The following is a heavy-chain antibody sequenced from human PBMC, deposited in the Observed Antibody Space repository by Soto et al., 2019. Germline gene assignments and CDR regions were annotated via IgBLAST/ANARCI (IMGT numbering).Heavy chain of an antibody. Sequence: PGGSLRLSCAASGFTFSSYSMNWVRQAPGKGLEWVSYISSSSSTIYYADSVKSRITVNPDTSKNQFSLQLNSVTPEDTAVYYCARHVGGMDVWGQGTRVTVSS. CDR3: ARHVGGMDV. CDR1: GFTFSSYS. J-gene: IGHJ6*02. CDR2: ISSSSSTI. D-gene: IGHD1-26*01. V-gene: IGHV3-48*01.